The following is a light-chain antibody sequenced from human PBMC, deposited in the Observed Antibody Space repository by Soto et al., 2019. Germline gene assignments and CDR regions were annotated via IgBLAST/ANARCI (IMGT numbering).Light chain of an antibody. CDR1: SSDVGIYNY. CDR3: SSYAGNNVV. CDR2: EVS. Sequence: QSALTQPASVSGSPGQSIAISCTGSSSDVGIYNYVSWYQQHPGKVPKLIIYEVSNRPSGVSNRFSGSKSGNTASLTVSGLQAEDEADYYCSSYAGNNVVFGGGTKLTVL. J-gene: IGLJ2*01. V-gene: IGLV2-14*01.